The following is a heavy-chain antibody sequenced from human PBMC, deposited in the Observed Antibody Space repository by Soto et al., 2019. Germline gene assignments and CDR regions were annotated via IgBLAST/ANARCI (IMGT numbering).Heavy chain of an antibody. D-gene: IGHD3-10*01. CDR2: ICDSGSDT. CDR1: GYTFSTYA. J-gene: IGHJ4*02. Sequence: GGSLRLSCAASGYTFSTYAMSWVRQAPGKGLEWVSTICDSGSDTFYADSVKGRFTISRDNSNNTLSLQMNSLRAADTAGYDGAPKTGSYFDYWGKGTLVTVCS. V-gene: IGHV3-23*01. CDR3: APKTGSYFDY.